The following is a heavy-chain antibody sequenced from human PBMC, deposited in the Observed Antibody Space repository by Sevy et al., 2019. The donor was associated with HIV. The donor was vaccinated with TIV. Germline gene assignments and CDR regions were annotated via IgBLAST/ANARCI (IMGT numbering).Heavy chain of an antibody. J-gene: IGHJ4*02. CDR2: IYPDDSET. CDR3: AIRGYDSSDYPQYYFDY. Sequence: GESLKISCKGSGYRFTSYWIGWVRQMPGKGLEWMGIIYPDDSETRYSPFLQGQVTISADKSISTAYLQWSSLKATDTAMYFCAIRGYDSSDYPQYYFDYWGQGTLVTVSS. V-gene: IGHV5-51*01. CDR1: GYRFTSYW. D-gene: IGHD3-22*01.